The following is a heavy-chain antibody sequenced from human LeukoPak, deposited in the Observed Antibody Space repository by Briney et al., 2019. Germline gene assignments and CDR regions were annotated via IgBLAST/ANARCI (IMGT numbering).Heavy chain of an antibody. CDR2: ISAYNGNT. CDR1: GYTFTGYY. CDR3: ARDASQAPGAFDI. J-gene: IGHJ3*02. V-gene: IGHV1-18*04. Sequence: ASVKVSCKASGYTFTGYYVHWVRQAPGQGLEWMGWISAYNGNTNYAQKLQGRVTMTTDTSTSTAYMELRSLRSDDTAVYYCARDASQAPGAFDIWGQGTMVTVSS.